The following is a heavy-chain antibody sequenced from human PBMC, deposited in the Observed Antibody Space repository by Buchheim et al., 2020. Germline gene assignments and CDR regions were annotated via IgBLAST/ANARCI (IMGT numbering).Heavy chain of an antibody. J-gene: IGHJ6*02. D-gene: IGHD2-21*02. CDR3: AKGDIVVVTAISGRMDV. CDR1: GFTFSSYA. V-gene: IGHV3-23*01. CDR2: ISGSGGST. Sequence: EVQLLESGGGLVQPGGSLRLSCAASGFTFSSYAMSWVRQAPGKGLEWVSAISGSGGSTYYADSVKGRFTIFRDNSKNTLDLQMNSLRAEDTAVYYCAKGDIVVVTAISGRMDVWGQGTT.